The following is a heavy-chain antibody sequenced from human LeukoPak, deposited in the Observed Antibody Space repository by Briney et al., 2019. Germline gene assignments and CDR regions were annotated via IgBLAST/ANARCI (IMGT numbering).Heavy chain of an antibody. CDR2: ISSDGSST. CDR3: FASFDC. V-gene: IGHV3-74*01. CDR1: GFTFSSYK. Sequence: GGSLRLSCAASGFTFSSYKMHWVRQAPGKGLVWVSRISSDGSSTTYADSVKGRFTISRDNAKNTLYPQMNSLRAEDTAVYYCFASFDCWGQGTLVTVSS. J-gene: IGHJ4*02.